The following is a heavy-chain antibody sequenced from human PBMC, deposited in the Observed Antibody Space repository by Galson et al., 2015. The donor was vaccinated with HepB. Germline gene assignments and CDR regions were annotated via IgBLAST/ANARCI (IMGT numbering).Heavy chain of an antibody. CDR3: TTDRYYYGMDV. V-gene: IGHV3-15*07. CDR1: GFTFSNAW. Sequence: SLRLSCAASGFTFSNAWMNWVRQAPGKGLEWVGRTKSKTDGGTTDYAAPVKGRFTISRDDSKNTLYLQMNSLKTEDTAVYYCTTDRYYYGMDVWGQGTTVTVSS. J-gene: IGHJ6*02. CDR2: TKSKTDGGTT.